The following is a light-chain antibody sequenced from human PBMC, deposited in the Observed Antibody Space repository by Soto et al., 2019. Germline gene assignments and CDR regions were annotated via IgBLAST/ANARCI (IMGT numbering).Light chain of an antibody. V-gene: IGKV1-6*01. CDR1: QPISDY. Sequence: IQMTQSPSALSAFVGDRVTITCRTSQPISDYLNWYQQKPGKAPSLLIYTASTLQNGVPSTFSGSGSGTDFTLTISSLQPEDFATYYCIQDYNYPLTFGGGTKVDI. CDR2: TAS. CDR3: IQDYNYPLT. J-gene: IGKJ4*01.